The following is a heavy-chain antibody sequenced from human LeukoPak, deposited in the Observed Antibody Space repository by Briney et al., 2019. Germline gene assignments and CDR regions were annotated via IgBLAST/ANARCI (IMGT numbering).Heavy chain of an antibody. V-gene: IGHV3-7*01. J-gene: IGHJ4*02. CDR1: GFTFSTFW. D-gene: IGHD1-1*01. CDR2: INQDGSEK. CDR3: ARGGTFVSDY. Sequence: GGSLRLSCAASGFTFSTFWLSWVRQAPGKVLEWVANINQDGSEKYYVDSMKGRFTVSRDNAKNSLYLQMDSLRAEDTAVYYCARGGTFVSDYWGQGTLVTDSS.